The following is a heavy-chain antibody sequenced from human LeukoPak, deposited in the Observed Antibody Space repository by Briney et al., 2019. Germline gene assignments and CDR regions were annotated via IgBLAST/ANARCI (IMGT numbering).Heavy chain of an antibody. J-gene: IGHJ4*02. CDR3: ASGRTDIVVVPATLRNYYFDY. V-gene: IGHV1-69*06. CDR1: GGTFSRND. D-gene: IGHD2-2*01. Sequence: ASVKVSCKASGGTFSRNDISCVRQAPGQGLEWMGGIMPLFGTAKNAQKFQGRVTITADKSTSTAYMELSSLRSEDTAVYYCASGRTDIVVVPATLRNYYFDYWGQGTLVTVSS. CDR2: IMPLFGTA.